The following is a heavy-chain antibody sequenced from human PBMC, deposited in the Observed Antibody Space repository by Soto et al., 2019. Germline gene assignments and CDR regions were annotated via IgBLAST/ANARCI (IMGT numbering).Heavy chain of an antibody. D-gene: IGHD3-22*01. CDR2: ISFDGNNK. CDR1: GFTFSNYG. J-gene: IGHJ5*02. Sequence: GGSRRLSCAASGFTFSNYGMHWVRQAPGKGLEWVAIISFDGNNKYYSDSVKGRFTISRDNSKNMVFLQMNSLRPEDTAVYYCVKPKEHFYDSSPGETWGQGTPVTVSS. V-gene: IGHV3-30*18. CDR3: VKPKEHFYDSSPGET.